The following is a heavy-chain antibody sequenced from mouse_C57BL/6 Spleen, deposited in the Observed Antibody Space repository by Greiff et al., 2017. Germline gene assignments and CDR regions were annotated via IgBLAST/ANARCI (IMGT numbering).Heavy chain of an antibody. J-gene: IGHJ3*01. CDR1: GYTFTSYW. CDR3: ARGGYDYGAY. V-gene: IGHV1-7*01. D-gene: IGHD2-4*01. CDR2: INPSSGYT. Sequence: QVQLKESGAELAKPGASVKLSCKASGYTFTSYWMHWVKQRPGQGLEWIGYINPSSGYTKYNQKFKDKATLTAEKSSSTAYMQLSSLTYEDSAVYYCARGGYDYGAYWSQGTLVTVSA.